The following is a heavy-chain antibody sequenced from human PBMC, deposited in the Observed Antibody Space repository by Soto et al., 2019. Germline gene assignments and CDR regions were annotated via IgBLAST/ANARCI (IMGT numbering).Heavy chain of an antibody. V-gene: IGHV3-23*01. J-gene: IGHJ4*02. Sequence: EVQLLESGGGLVQPGGSLRLSCAASGFTFSSYAMSWVRQAPGKGLEWVSAISGSGGSTYYAHSGKGRFTISRDNSKNTLDLQRNSLRAEDTAVSYCATPGGYCSGGSCYSRVYWGQGTLVTVSS. CDR3: ATPGGYCSGGSCYSRVY. CDR1: GFTFSSYA. CDR2: ISGSGGST. D-gene: IGHD2-15*01.